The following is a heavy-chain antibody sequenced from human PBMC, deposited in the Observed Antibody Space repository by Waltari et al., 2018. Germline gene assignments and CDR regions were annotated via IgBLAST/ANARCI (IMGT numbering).Heavy chain of an antibody. Sequence: QLQLQESGPGLVKPSETLSLTCTVSSGTIIRSTYFWGWIRQSPGKGLEWIGSISNSGSTYYNPSLKSRVTISLDTSKNQFSLKVSSVTGADTAVYYCARDGRDFYGMDVWGQGTTVTVSS. V-gene: IGHV4-39*07. D-gene: IGHD3-3*01. J-gene: IGHJ6*02. CDR2: ISNSGST. CDR1: SGTIIRSTYF. CDR3: ARDGRDFYGMDV.